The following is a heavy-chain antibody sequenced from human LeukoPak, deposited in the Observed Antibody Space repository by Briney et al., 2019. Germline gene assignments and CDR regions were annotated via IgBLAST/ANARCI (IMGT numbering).Heavy chain of an antibody. J-gene: IGHJ6*03. D-gene: IGHD5-12*01. Sequence: SETLSLTCAVSGGSISSSNWWSWVRQPPGKGLEWIGEINHSGSTNYNPSLKSRVTISVDTSKNQFSLKLSSVTAADTAVYYCARQHSGYDQTYYYYMDVWGKGTTVTISS. CDR3: ARQHSGYDQTYYYYMDV. CDR1: GGSISSSNW. CDR2: INHSGST. V-gene: IGHV4-4*02.